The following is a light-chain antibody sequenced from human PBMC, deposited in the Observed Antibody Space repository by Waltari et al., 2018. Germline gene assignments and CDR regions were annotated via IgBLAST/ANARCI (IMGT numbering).Light chain of an antibody. V-gene: IGKV2-30*01. CDR2: EFS. CDR1: QSLEYSDGNTY. CDR3: MQGSHWPYT. Sequence: DVVMTQSPLSLPVTLGQPASISCTSSQSLEYSDGNTYLNWFQQRPGKSPRRLIYEFSNRHSGGPDRLGGSASGTYFTLQISRVEAEDVGVYYCMQGSHWPYTFGQGTKLEI. J-gene: IGKJ2*01.